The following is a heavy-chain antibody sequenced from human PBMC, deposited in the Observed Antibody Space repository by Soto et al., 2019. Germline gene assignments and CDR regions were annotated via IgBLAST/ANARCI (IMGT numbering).Heavy chain of an antibody. CDR2: IYWDDDK. V-gene: IGHV2-5*02. CDR3: AHIPNYYQYDWFDP. D-gene: IGHD3-16*01. CDR1: GFSLTTRGVG. J-gene: IGHJ5*02. Sequence: QITLKESGPTLVKPTQTLTLTCTFSGFSLTTRGVGVGWIRQPPGKALECLALIYWDDDKRYSPSLQSRLSIXXXTXXTQLVLTMTNVAPVDTATYYCAHIPNYYQYDWFDPWGQGTLVSVSS.